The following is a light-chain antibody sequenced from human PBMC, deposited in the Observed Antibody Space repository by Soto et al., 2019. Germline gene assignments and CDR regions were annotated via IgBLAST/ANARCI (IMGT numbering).Light chain of an antibody. Sequence: IQMTQSPSSLSASXXDRVTITCRASQSISSYLNWYQQKPGKAPXXLIYAASSLQSGVPSRFSGSGSGTDFTLTISRLEPEDFAVYYCQQYGSSPRFGQGTRLEIK. CDR1: QSISSY. V-gene: IGKV1-39*01. J-gene: IGKJ5*01. CDR2: AAS. CDR3: QQYGSSPR.